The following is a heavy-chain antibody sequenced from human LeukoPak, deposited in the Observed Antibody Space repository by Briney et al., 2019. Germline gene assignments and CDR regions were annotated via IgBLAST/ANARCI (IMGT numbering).Heavy chain of an antibody. CDR1: GFTFSSYS. Sequence: GGSLRLSCAASGFTFSSYSMHWVRQAPGKGLEWISSITSSSSYIYYADSVKGRLTISRDNAKNSLYLQMNSLRAEDSAVYYCASCYSNNTGYYYDAFDIWGQGTMVTVSS. CDR3: ASCYSNNTGYYYDAFDI. V-gene: IGHV3-21*01. J-gene: IGHJ3*02. CDR2: ITSSSSYI. D-gene: IGHD3-22*01.